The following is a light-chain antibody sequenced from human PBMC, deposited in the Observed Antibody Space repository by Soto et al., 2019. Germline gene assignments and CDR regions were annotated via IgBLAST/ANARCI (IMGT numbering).Light chain of an antibody. CDR3: MQALQSPVT. CDR1: QSLLHSDGYNY. J-gene: IGKJ3*01. V-gene: IGKV2-28*01. CDR2: LGS. Sequence: EIVMTQSPLSLPVSPREPASISCRSSQSLLHSDGYNYLDWYLQKPGQSPQLLVYLGSNRNSGVPDRFSGSGSGTDFTLKISRVEAEDVGVYYCMQALQSPVTFGPGTKVDIK.